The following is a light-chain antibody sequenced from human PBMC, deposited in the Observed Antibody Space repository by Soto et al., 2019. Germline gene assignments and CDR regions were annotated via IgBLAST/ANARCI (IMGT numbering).Light chain of an antibody. Sequence: QSALTQPASVSGSPGQSITISCTGTSSDVGSYNLVSWYQQHPGKAPKLMIYEVSKRPSGVSNRFSGSKSGNTASLTISGLQAEDEADYYCCSYAGSSTLWVFGGGTKLNVL. CDR2: EVS. CDR3: CSYAGSSTLWV. J-gene: IGLJ3*02. CDR1: SSDVGSYNL. V-gene: IGLV2-23*02.